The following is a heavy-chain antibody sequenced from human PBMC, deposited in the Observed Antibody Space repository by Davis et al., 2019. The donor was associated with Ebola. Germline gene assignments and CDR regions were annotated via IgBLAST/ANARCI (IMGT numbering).Heavy chain of an antibody. CDR1: GYTFTNYA. J-gene: IGHJ6*02. V-gene: IGHV1-18*01. Sequence: ASVKVSCKASGYTFTNYAMHWVRQAPGQGFEWMGWISAYNGNTNYAQKLQGRVTMTTDTSTSTAYMELSSLRSEDTAVYYCATAVGYVDGMDVWGQGTTVTVSS. CDR2: ISAYNGNT. CDR3: ATAVGYVDGMDV. D-gene: IGHD3-16*01.